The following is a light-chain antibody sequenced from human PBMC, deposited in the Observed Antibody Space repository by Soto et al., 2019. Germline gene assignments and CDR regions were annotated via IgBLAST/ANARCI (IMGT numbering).Light chain of an antibody. V-gene: IGKV1-39*01. CDR1: QVINNF. CDR2: AAS. CDR3: QQSYTTPGIT. J-gene: IGKJ4*01. Sequence: DIQMTQSPSSLSASVGDRVTITCRASQVINNFLNWYQQKPGKAPKLLICAASNLQTGVPSRFSGSGSGTDFTLTISSLEPEAFATYYCQQSYTTPGITFGGGTKVEIK.